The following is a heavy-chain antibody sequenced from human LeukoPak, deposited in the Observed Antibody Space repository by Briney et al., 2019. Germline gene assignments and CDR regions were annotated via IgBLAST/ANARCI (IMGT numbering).Heavy chain of an antibody. J-gene: IGHJ4*02. CDR3: ARERYCSSTSCYI. CDR2: IIPIFGTA. Sequence: SVKVSCKASGDTFSSYAISWVRQAPGQGLEWMGGIIPIFGTANYAQKFQGRVTITADESTSTAYMELSSLRSEDTAVYYCARERYCSSTSCYIWGQGTLVTVSS. V-gene: IGHV1-69*01. CDR1: GDTFSSYA. D-gene: IGHD2-2*02.